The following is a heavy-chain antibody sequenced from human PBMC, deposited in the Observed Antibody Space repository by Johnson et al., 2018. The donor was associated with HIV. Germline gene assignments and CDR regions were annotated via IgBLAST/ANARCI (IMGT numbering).Heavy chain of an antibody. Sequence: QVQLVESGGGLVKPGGSLRLSCAASAFTFSDYYMSWIRQAPGKGLDWVSYISSTGTTIYYADSVQGRFTISRDNAMKSLYLQINSLRAEDTAVYYCARNRPVSYGYRGAFDFWGQGTMVTVSS. CDR1: AFTFSDYY. J-gene: IGHJ3*01. CDR3: ARNRPVSYGYRGAFDF. D-gene: IGHD5-18*01. CDR2: ISSTGTTI. V-gene: IGHV3-11*04.